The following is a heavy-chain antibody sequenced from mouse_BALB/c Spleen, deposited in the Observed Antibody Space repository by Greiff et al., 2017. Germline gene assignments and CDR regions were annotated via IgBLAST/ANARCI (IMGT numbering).Heavy chain of an antibody. CDR1: GFSLTSYG. CDR3: ARSEVLRYYFDY. D-gene: IGHD1-1*01. V-gene: IGHV2-2*02. Sequence: VQGVESGPGLVQPSQSLSITCTVSGFSLTSYGVHWVRQSPGKGLEWLGVIWSGGSTDYNAAFISRLSISKDNSKSQVFFKMNSLQANDTAIYYCARSEVLRYYFDYWGQGTTLTVSS. CDR2: IWSGGST. J-gene: IGHJ2*01.